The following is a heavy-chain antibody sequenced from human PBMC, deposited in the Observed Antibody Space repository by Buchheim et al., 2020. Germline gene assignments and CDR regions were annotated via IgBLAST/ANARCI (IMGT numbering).Heavy chain of an antibody. Sequence: QVQLVQSGAEVQKPGASVKVSCKASGYTFSPFYVHWVRQAPGQGLEWMGLINPKSGYTNYSQKFQDRVTMTRDTSISTAYMELRRLRSDDTAMYYCARGREYYDSSGYWGQGTL. J-gene: IGHJ4*02. V-gene: IGHV1-2*02. D-gene: IGHD3-22*01. CDR2: INPKSGYT. CDR1: GYTFSPFY. CDR3: ARGREYYDSSGY.